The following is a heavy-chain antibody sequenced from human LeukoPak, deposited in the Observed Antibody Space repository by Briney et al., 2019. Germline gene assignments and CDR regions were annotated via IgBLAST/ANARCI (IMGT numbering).Heavy chain of an antibody. CDR3: AKVECCSGWYAFDY. D-gene: IGHD6-19*01. Sequence: GGSLRLSCAVSGITLSNYGMSWVRQAPGKGLEWVSGISGSGGNTYYADSVKGRFTISRDNSKNTLHLQMNSLRAEDTAVYYCAKVECCSGWYAFDYWGQGTLVTVSS. V-gene: IGHV3-23*01. CDR1: GITLSNYG. J-gene: IGHJ4*02. CDR2: ISGSGGNT.